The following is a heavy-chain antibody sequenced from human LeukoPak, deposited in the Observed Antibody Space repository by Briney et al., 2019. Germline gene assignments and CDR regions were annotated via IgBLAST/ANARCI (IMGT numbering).Heavy chain of an antibody. V-gene: IGHV4-4*07. Sequence: SETLSLTCTVSGGSISSYYWSWIRQPAGKGLEWIGRIYTSGSTNYNPSLKSRVTMSVDTSKNQFSLKLSSVTAADTAVYYCARDRWFGELSPFYYMDGWGKGTTVTVSS. J-gene: IGHJ6*03. CDR3: ARDRWFGELSPFYYMDG. CDR1: GGSISSYY. CDR2: IYTSGST. D-gene: IGHD3-10*01.